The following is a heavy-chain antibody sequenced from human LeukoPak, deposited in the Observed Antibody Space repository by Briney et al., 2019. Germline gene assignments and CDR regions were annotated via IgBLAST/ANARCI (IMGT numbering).Heavy chain of an antibody. CDR1: GGSISSYY. CDR3: ASEYCSSTSCYFDY. CDR2: GFYTGST. J-gene: IGHJ4*02. D-gene: IGHD2-2*01. V-gene: IGHV4-59*01. Sequence: PSETLSLTRTVSGGSISSYYWSWIRQPPGKGLEWIGYGFYTGSTNYNPSLKSRVTISVDTSNNQFSLKLSSVTAADTAVYYCASEYCSSTSCYFDYWGQGNLVTVSS.